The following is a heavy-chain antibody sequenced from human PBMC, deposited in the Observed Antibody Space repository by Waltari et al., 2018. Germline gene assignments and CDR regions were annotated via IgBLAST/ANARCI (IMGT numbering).Heavy chain of an antibody. CDR3: ARRILASEYHGMDV. V-gene: IGHV3-23*01. D-gene: IGHD2-2*01. CDR1: GFAFGSYV. Sequence: EVQLLESGGGLVQPGGSRSTPCSASGFAFGSYVGNWVRQAPGKGLEWVSVISGGGTTTYYADSVRGRFTISRDDSRNTVYLQMNNLRVEDTAIYYCARRILASEYHGMDVWGQGTTVTVSS. J-gene: IGHJ6*02. CDR2: ISGGGTTT.